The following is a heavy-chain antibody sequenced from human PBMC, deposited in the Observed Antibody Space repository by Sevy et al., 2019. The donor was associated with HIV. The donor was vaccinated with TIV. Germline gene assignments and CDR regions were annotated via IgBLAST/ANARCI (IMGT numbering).Heavy chain of an antibody. D-gene: IGHD3-22*01. CDR2: ISYDGRNK. CDR3: ARVDSSGYYYTEYFQH. V-gene: IGHV3-30*04. Sequence: GGSLRLSCAASGFTFSSYAMHWVRQAPGKGLEWVAVISYDGRNKYYADSVKGRFTISRDNSKNTLYLQMNSLRAEDTAVYYCARVDSSGYYYTEYFQHWGQGTLVTVSS. J-gene: IGHJ1*01. CDR1: GFTFSSYA.